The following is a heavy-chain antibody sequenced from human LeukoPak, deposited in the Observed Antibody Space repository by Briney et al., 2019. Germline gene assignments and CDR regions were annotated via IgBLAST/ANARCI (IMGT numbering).Heavy chain of an antibody. CDR3: ARGLNILTGYLP. D-gene: IGHD3-9*01. V-gene: IGHV4-4*07. Sequence: SETLSPTCTVSGGSISRYYWSWIRQPAGKGLESIGRIYTSGSTNYNPSLKSRVTISVDTSKNQFSLKLSSVTAADTAVYYCARGLNILTGYLPWGQGTLVTVSS. J-gene: IGHJ5*02. CDR1: GGSISRYY. CDR2: IYTSGST.